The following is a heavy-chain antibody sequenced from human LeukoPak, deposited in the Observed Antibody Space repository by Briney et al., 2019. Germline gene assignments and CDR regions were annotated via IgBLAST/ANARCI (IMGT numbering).Heavy chain of an antibody. CDR1: GYTLPGYY. J-gene: IGHJ4*02. V-gene: IGHV1-2*02. Sequence: GASVKVSCKASGYTLPGYYMHWVRQAPGKGLEGMGWINLNSGGTNYAQKFQGRVTMTRDTSISTAYMALSRLRSDDTAVYYCARDVRAFTMVRGVIGYWGQGTLVTVSS. CDR3: ARDVRAFTMVRGVIGY. CDR2: INLNSGGT. D-gene: IGHD3-10*01.